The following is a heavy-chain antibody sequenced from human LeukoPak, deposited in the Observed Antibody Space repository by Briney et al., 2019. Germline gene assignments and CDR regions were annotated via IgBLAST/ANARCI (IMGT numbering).Heavy chain of an antibody. CDR3: ARGPYGSGSPLRAFDI. V-gene: IGHV4-30-4*01. Sequence: SQTLSLTCTVSGGSISSGDYCWSWIRQPPGKGLEWIGFIYYSGSTYYNPSLKSRVTISLDTFKNQFSLKLSSVTAADTAVYYCARGPYGSGSPLRAFDIWGQGTMVTVSS. D-gene: IGHD3-10*01. CDR2: IYYSGST. CDR1: GGSISSGDYC. J-gene: IGHJ3*02.